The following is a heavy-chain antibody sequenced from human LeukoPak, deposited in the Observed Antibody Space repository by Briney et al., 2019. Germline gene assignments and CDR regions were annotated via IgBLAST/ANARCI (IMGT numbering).Heavy chain of an antibody. CDR1: GXTFHFYS. Sequence: GGSLRLSCAASGXTFHFYSMTWARQAPGKGLEWVSYISSRSSTIYYTDSVKGRFTVSRDNAKNSLNPQMNSLRDEDTAVYYCARGEDYWGQGTLVTVSS. CDR3: ARGEDY. V-gene: IGHV3-48*02. J-gene: IGHJ4*02. CDR2: ISSRSSTI.